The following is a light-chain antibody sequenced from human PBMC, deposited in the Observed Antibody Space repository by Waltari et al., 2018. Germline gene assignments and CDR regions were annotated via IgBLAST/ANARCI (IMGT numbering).Light chain of an antibody. CDR3: QQLNSYPIT. CDR2: AAS. Sequence: DIQLTQSPSFLSASVGDIVTITCRASQGISSYLAWYQQKPGKAPKLLIYAASTLQSGVPSRFSGSGSGTEFTLTISSLQPEDFATYCCQQLNSYPITFGQGTRLEIK. V-gene: IGKV1-9*01. J-gene: IGKJ5*01. CDR1: QGISSY.